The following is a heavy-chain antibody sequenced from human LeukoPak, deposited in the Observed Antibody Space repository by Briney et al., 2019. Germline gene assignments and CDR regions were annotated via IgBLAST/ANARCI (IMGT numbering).Heavy chain of an antibody. CDR2: ISSSGSTI. V-gene: IGHV3-11*04. CDR1: GFTFSDYY. CDR3: AREDTAMVRFIDY. Sequence: GGSLRLSCAASGFTFSDYYMSWIRQAPGKGLEWVSYISSSGSTIYYADPVKGRFTISRDNAKNSLYLQMNSLRAEDTAVYYCAREDTAMVRFIDYWGQGTLVTVSS. J-gene: IGHJ4*02. D-gene: IGHD5-18*01.